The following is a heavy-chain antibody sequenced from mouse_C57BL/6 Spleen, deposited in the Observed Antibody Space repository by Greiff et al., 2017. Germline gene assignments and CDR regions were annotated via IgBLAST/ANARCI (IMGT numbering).Heavy chain of an antibody. CDR1: GYTFTSYW. V-gene: IGHV1-50*01. CDR2: IDPSDSYT. Sequence: QVQLQQPGAELVKPGASVKLSCKASGYTFTSYWMQWVKQRPGQGLEWIGEIDPSDSYTNYNQKFKGKATLTVDTSSSTAYMQLSSLTSEDSAVYYCASGPLYDSSYGAYWGQGTLVTVSA. D-gene: IGHD1-1*01. CDR3: ASGPLYDSSYGAY. J-gene: IGHJ3*01.